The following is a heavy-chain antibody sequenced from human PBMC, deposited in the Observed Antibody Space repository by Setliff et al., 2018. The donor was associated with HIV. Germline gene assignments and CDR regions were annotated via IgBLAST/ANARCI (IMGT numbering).Heavy chain of an antibody. D-gene: IGHD2-15*01. CDR3: ARRTLGFDAAGALDY. J-gene: IGHJ4*02. CDR2: IKQDGSEN. V-gene: IGHV3-7*03. Sequence: GGSLRLSCAASGFTFSSRWMTWVRQAPGKGLEWVANIKQDGSENYFVDSVKGRFTISRDNAKNVVYLHMNSLTAEDAAIYYCARRTLGFDAAGALDYWGQGTLVTVSS. CDR1: GFTFSSRW.